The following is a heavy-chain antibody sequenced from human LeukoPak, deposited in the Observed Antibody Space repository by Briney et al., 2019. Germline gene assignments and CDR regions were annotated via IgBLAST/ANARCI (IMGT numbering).Heavy chain of an antibody. Sequence: PGGSLRLSCAASGFNFSSYWMHWVRQAPGKGLVWISRINYDGTTTSYADSVKGRFTISRDNSKNTLYLQMNSLRAEDTAVYYCAKHKGAFDYWGQGTLVTVSS. CDR2: INYDGTTT. V-gene: IGHV3-74*01. D-gene: IGHD3-16*01. CDR3: AKHKGAFDY. J-gene: IGHJ4*02. CDR1: GFNFSSYW.